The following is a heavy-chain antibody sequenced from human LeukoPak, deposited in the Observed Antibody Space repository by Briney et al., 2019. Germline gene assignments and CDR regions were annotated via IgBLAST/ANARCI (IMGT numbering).Heavy chain of an antibody. CDR2: IHHSGST. V-gene: IGHV4-4*02. CDR3: ARAPLSGTYYTDAFDI. J-gene: IGHJ3*02. D-gene: IGHD1-26*01. Sequence: SGTLSLTCAVSGGSISTNNWWTWARQPPGKGLEWIGEIHHSGSTDYNPSLKSRVTISPDKSKNQFSLTLTSVTAADTAVYFCARAPLSGTYYTDAFDIWGQGTMVTVSS. CDR1: GGSISTNNW.